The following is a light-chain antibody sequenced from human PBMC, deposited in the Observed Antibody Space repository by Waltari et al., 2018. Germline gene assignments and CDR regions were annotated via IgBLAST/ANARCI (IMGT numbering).Light chain of an antibody. CDR2: KAN. J-gene: IGLJ3*02. V-gene: IGLV8-61*01. Sequence: QTVVTQEPSLSVSPGGTVHLTCALSSGSLSTTSYATWYQQTPGQAPRTLVYKANARSSGVPDRFSGSILGNTAALTITGAQADDESDYYCALYMGSGIWVFGGGTRLTVL. CDR1: SGSLSTTSY. CDR3: ALYMGSGIWV.